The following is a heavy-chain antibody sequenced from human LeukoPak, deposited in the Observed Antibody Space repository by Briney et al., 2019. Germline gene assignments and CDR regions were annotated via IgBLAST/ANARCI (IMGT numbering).Heavy chain of an antibody. CDR2: IYYSGST. D-gene: IGHD6-19*01. V-gene: IGHV4-59*08. CDR1: GASISSYY. J-gene: IGHJ6*03. Sequence: SETLSLTCTVSGASISSYYWSWIRQPPGKGLEWIGYIYYSGSTNCNPSLKSRVTISVDTSKNQFSLKLSSVTAADTAVYYCAGSGWIYYYYYMDVWGKGTTVTVSS. CDR3: AGSGWIYYYYYMDV.